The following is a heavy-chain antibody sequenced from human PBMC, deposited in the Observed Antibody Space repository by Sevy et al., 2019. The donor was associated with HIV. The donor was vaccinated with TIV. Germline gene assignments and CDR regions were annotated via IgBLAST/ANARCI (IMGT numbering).Heavy chain of an antibody. CDR3: ARSLRFLEWLQYIYYFDY. Sequence: VSVKVSCKASGYTFTSYDINWVRQATGQGLEWMGWMKTNSGNTGYARKFQGRVTMTRNTSISTAYMELSSLRSEDTAMYYCARSLRFLEWLQYIYYFDYWGQGTLVTVSS. V-gene: IGHV1-8*01. CDR1: GYTFTSYD. J-gene: IGHJ4*02. D-gene: IGHD3-3*01. CDR2: MKTNSGNT.